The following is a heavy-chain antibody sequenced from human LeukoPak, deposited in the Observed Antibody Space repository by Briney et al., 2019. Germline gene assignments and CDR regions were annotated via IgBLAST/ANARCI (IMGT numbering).Heavy chain of an antibody. J-gene: IGHJ4*02. CDR2: ISGSGGST. D-gene: IGHD3-3*01. Sequence: GGSLRLSCAASGFTFSSYAMSWVRHAPGKGLEWVSAISGSGGSTYYADSVKGRFTISRDNSKNTLYLQMNSLRAEDTAVYYCAKDPITIFGVAHDYWGQGTLVTVSS. CDR3: AKDPITIFGVAHDY. V-gene: IGHV3-23*01. CDR1: GFTFSSYA.